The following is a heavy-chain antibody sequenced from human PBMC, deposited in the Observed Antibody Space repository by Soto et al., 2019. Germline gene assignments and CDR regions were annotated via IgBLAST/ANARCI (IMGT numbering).Heavy chain of an antibody. CDR2: LSGSSLNT. Sequence: HPGGSLRLSCEASGFTFGNYAMTWVRQGPGRGLEWVSALSGSSLNTYYADSVKGRFTISRDNSKNTMYLEMNSLRVDDTAVYYCTTPFCLSSRKPTEDAWGPGTPVTVSS. V-gene: IGHV3-23*01. CDR3: TTPFCLSSRKPTEDA. CDR1: GFTFGNYA. D-gene: IGHD2-15*01. J-gene: IGHJ4*03.